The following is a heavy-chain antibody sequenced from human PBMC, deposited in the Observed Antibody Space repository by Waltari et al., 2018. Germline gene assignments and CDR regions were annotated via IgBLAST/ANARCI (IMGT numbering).Heavy chain of an antibody. CDR1: GGSISSYY. J-gene: IGHJ4*02. Sequence: QVQLQESGPGLVKPSETLSLTCTVSGGSISSYYWSWIRQPPGKGLEWIGYIYYSGSTNYNPSLKSRVTISVDTSKNQFSLKLSSVTAADTAVYYCARDFSAYGSGSYHGGLFDYWGQGTLVTVSS. V-gene: IGHV4-59*01. CDR3: ARDFSAYGSGSYHGGLFDY. CDR2: IYYSGST. D-gene: IGHD3-10*01.